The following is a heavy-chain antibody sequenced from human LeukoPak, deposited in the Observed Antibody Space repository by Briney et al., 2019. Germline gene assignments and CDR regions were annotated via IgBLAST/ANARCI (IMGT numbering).Heavy chain of an antibody. CDR3: ARDYDSSGLDAFDI. Sequence: GGSLRLSCAASGFTFSSYSMNWVRQAPGKGLEWVSPISSSSSYIYYADSVKGRFTISRDNAKNSLYLQMNSLRAEDTAVYYCARDYDSSGLDAFDIWGQGTMVTVSS. CDR1: GFTFSSYS. J-gene: IGHJ3*02. D-gene: IGHD3-22*01. V-gene: IGHV3-21*01. CDR2: ISSSSSYI.